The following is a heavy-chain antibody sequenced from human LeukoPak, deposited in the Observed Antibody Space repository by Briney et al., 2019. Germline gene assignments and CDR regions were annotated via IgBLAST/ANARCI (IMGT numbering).Heavy chain of an antibody. CDR1: GFTFSSYS. Sequence: PGGSLRLSCAVSGFTFSSYSMNWVRQAPGKGLEWVSSISSSSSYIYYADSVKGRFTISRDNAKNSLYLQMNSLRAEDTAVYYCAKSRSDIVVVPAAIYYYYYYMDVWGKGTTVTVSS. J-gene: IGHJ6*03. CDR2: ISSSSSYI. CDR3: AKSRSDIVVVPAAIYYYYYYMDV. D-gene: IGHD2-2*01. V-gene: IGHV3-21*04.